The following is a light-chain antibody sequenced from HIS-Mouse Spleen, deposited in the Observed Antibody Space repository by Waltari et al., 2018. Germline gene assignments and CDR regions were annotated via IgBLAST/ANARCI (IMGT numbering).Light chain of an antibody. CDR2: DDS. Sequence: SYVLTQPPSVSLAPGKPARITCGGNNLASKSLHWYPKKPGQAPVLVVYDDSDRPSGSPRRFSGSNSGNTATLTISRVEAGDEADYYCQVWDSSSDHVVFGGGTKLTVL. J-gene: IGLJ2*01. V-gene: IGLV3-21*03. CDR1: NLASKS. CDR3: QVWDSSSDHVV.